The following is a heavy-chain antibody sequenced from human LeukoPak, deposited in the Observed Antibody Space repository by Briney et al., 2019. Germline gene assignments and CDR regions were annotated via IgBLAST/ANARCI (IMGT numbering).Heavy chain of an antibody. D-gene: IGHD2-2*01. CDR1: GYTFTSYD. V-gene: IGHV1-8*01. CDR2: MNPNSGNT. Sequence: ASVEVSCKASGYTFTSYDINWVRQATGQGLEWMGWMNPNSGNTGYAQKFQGRVTMTRNTSISTAYMELSSLRSEDTAVYYCARGGRKRVPAATTTDYYYYMDVWGKGTTVTVSS. J-gene: IGHJ6*03. CDR3: ARGGRKRVPAATTTDYYYYMDV.